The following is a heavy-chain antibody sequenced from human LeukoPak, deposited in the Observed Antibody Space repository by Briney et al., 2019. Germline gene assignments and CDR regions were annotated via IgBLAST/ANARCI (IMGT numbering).Heavy chain of an antibody. CDR1: GFTFSDYY. D-gene: IGHD6-6*01. V-gene: IGHV3-7*03. Sequence: GGSLRLSCAASGFTFSDYYMSWIRQAPGKGLEWVANVKQDGNERYYVDSVKGRFTISRDNAKNSLYLQMNSLRAEDTAVYYCTTIAARPGGYWGQGTLVTVSS. J-gene: IGHJ4*02. CDR2: VKQDGNER. CDR3: TTIAARPGGY.